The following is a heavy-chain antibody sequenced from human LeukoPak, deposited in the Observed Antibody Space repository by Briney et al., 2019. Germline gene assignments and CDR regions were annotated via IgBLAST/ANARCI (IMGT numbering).Heavy chain of an antibody. J-gene: IGHJ4*02. D-gene: IGHD1-26*01. CDR1: GYTFTSYY. CDR3: AREQDLVGATDY. V-gene: IGHV1-46*01. Sequence: GASVRVSCKASGYTFTSYYMHWVRQAPGQGLEWMGIINPSGGSTSYAQKFQGRVTMTRDMSTSTVYMELSSLRSEDTAVYYCAREQDLVGATDYWGQGTLVTVSS. CDR2: INPSGGST.